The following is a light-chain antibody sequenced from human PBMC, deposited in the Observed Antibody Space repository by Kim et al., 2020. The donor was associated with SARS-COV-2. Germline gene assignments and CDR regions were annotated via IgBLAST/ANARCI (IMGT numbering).Light chain of an antibody. J-gene: IGKJ1*01. CDR2: AAS. V-gene: IGKV1-12*01. CDR3: QHSDSFPWT. CDR1: HDIRTY. Sequence: APVGDRVTITCRASHDIRTYLTWYQQKQGRAPKLLIYAASSLQSGVPSRFGGSGSGTDFTLTINSLQPEDFATYYCQHSDSFPWTFGQGTKVDIK.